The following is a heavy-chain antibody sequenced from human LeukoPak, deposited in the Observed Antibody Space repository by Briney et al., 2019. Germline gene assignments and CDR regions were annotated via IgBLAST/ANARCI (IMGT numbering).Heavy chain of an antibody. V-gene: IGHV1-18*01. CDR1: GYTFTSYG. CDR3: ARAPLRGRDRPIGYFDY. CDR2: ISAYNGNT. Sequence: GASVKVSCKASGYTFTSYGISWVRQAPGQGLEWMGWISAYNGNTNYAQKLQGRVTMTTDTSTSTAYMELRSLRSDDTAVYYCARAPLRGRDRPIGYFDYWGQGTLVTVSS. J-gene: IGHJ4*02. D-gene: IGHD3-10*01.